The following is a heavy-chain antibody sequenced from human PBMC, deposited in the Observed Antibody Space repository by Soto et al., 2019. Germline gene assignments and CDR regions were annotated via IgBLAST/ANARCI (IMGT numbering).Heavy chain of an antibody. CDR1: GDSVSSNSAA. V-gene: IGHV6-1*01. J-gene: IGHJ3*02. CDR2: TYYRSKWYN. D-gene: IGHD6-13*01. CDR3: ARKYSTSWADALDI. Sequence: SQTLSLTCDISGDSVSSNSAAWNWIRQSPSRGLEWLGRTYYRSKWYNDYAVSVKSRVTITPDTSKNQFSLQLNSVTPEDTAVYYCARKYSTSWADALDIWGQGTKVTVSS.